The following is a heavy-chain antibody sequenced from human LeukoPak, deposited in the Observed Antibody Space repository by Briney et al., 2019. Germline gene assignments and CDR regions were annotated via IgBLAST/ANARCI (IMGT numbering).Heavy chain of an antibody. CDR2: INPNSGGT. Sequence: ASVKVSCKASGYTFTGYYMHWVRQAPGQGLEWMGWINPNSGGTNYAQKLQGRVTMTRDTSISTAYMELSRLRSDDTAVYYCARDTAVGSGWTNWFDPWGQGTLVTVSS. V-gene: IGHV1-2*02. CDR1: GYTFTGYY. J-gene: IGHJ5*02. CDR3: ARDTAVGSGWTNWFDP. D-gene: IGHD6-19*01.